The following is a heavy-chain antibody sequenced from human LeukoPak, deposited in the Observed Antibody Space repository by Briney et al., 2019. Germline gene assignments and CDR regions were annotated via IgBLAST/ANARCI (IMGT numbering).Heavy chain of an antibody. CDR1: GFTFSDYY. J-gene: IGHJ6*03. Sequence: GGSLRLSCAASGFTFSDYYMSWIRQAPGEGLEWVSYISSSGSTIYYADSVKGRFTISRDNAKNSLYLQMNSLRAEDTAVYYCAGRYFWSGYYTDYYYYYMDVWGKGTTVTVSS. D-gene: IGHD3-3*01. CDR2: ISSSGSTI. CDR3: AGRYFWSGYYTDYYYYYMDV. V-gene: IGHV3-11*01.